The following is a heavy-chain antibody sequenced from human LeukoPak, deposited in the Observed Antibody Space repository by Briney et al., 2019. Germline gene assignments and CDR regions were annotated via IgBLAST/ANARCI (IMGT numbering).Heavy chain of an antibody. D-gene: IGHD2-15*01. J-gene: IGHJ6*04. Sequence: SETLSLTCTVSGGSISSYYWSWIRQPPGKGLEWIGYIYYSGSTNYNPSLKSRVTISVDTSKNQFSLKLSSVTAADTAVYYCARDHCSGGSCYPDVWGKGTTVTVSS. V-gene: IGHV4-59*01. CDR3: ARDHCSGGSCYPDV. CDR1: GGSISSYY. CDR2: IYYSGST.